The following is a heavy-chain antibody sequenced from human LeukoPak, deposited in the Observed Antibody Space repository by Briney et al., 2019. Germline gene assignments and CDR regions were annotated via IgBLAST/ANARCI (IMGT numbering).Heavy chain of an antibody. CDR2: INHSGST. CDR3: ARRGYMRYSSSRIDY. CDR1: GGSFSGYY. D-gene: IGHD6-13*01. V-gene: IGHV4-34*01. Sequence: SETLSLTCAVYGGSFSGYYWSWIRQPPGKGLEWIGEINHSGSTNYNPSLKSRVTISVDTSKNQFSLKLSSVTAADTAVYYCARRGYMRYSSSRIDYWGQGTLVTVSS. J-gene: IGHJ4*02.